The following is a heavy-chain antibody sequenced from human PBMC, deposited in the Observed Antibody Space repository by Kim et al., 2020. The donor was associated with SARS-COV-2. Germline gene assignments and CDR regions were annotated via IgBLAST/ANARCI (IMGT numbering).Heavy chain of an antibody. CDR1: GFTFSSYA. J-gene: IGHJ6*02. CDR3: AKGPVVPAATAYYYYGMDV. D-gene: IGHD2-2*01. CDR2: ISGSGGST. Sequence: GSLRLSCAASGFTFSSYAMSWVRQAPGKGLEWVSAISGSGGSTYYADSVKGRFTISRDNSKNTLYLQMNSLRAEDTAVYYCAKGPVVPAATAYYYYGMDVWGQETTVTVSS. V-gene: IGHV3-23*01.